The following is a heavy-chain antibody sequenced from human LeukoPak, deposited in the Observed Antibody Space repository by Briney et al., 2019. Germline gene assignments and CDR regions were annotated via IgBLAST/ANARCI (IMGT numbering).Heavy chain of an antibody. CDR2: INPDGSST. Sequence: GGSLRLSCAASGFTFRTYWMHWVRHVPGKGPVWLSRINPDGSSTTYADSVKGRFTISRDNAKNMLYLQINSLRVEDTAIYYCARGGKLEPTAMPTWGQGSLVVVSS. V-gene: IGHV3-74*01. CDR3: ARGGKLEPTAMPT. CDR1: GFTFRTYW. D-gene: IGHD2-2*01. J-gene: IGHJ5*02.